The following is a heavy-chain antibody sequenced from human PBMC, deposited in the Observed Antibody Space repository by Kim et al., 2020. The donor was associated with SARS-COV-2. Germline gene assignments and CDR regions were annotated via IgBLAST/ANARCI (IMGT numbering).Heavy chain of an antibody. J-gene: IGHJ4*02. Sequence: GGSLRLSCAASGFTVNRHYMSWVRQAPGKGLELVSVIYSGGLTYYTDSVKGRFTVSRDISKNTVYLQMNSLRVEDTAVYSCATGAPRPFDYWGQGTLVIV. CDR2: IYSGGLT. CDR3: ATGAPRPFDY. V-gene: IGHV3-53*01. CDR1: GFTVNRHY.